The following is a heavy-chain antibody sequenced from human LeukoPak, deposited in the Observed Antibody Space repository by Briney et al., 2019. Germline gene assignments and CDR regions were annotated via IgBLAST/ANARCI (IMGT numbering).Heavy chain of an antibody. CDR3: ARRVSGYSCYDY. V-gene: IGHV5-51*01. CDR1: GSSFTSHW. CDR2: INPDDSDT. J-gene: IGHJ4*02. Sequence: GESLKISCKGSGSSFTSHWIGWVRQMPGKGLEWMGIINPDDSDTGYSPSFQGQVTISADKSISTAYLQWSSLKASYTAMYYCARRVSGYSCYDYWGQGTLVTVSS. D-gene: IGHD3-22*01.